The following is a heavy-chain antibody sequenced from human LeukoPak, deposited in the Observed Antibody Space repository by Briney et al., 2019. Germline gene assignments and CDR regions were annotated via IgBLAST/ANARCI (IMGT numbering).Heavy chain of an antibody. CDR1: GFIFNSYA. D-gene: IGHD6-6*01. Sequence: PGGSLRLSCAASGFIFNSYAMHWVRQAPGRGLEYVSAITSNGGSTFYANSVKGRFTISRDNAKNSLYLQMNSLRAEDTAVYYCARDRRDISIAHDYWGQGTLVTVSS. J-gene: IGHJ4*02. CDR2: ITSNGGST. CDR3: ARDRRDISIAHDY. V-gene: IGHV3-64*01.